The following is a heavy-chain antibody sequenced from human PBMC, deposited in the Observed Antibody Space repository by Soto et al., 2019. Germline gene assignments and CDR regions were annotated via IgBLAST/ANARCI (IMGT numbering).Heavy chain of an antibody. D-gene: IGHD1-26*01. V-gene: IGHV5-51*01. Sequence: GESLKISCKGSGYSFSRYWIGWVRQMPGKGLEWMGIIYPGDSEIRYSPSFQGQVTISADTSISTAYLQWSSLMASDTAIYYCARRRVSGSDYYHHYLMCVWGQGT. J-gene: IGHJ6*02. CDR3: ARRRVSGSDYYHHYLMCV. CDR2: IYPGDSEI. CDR1: GYSFSRYW.